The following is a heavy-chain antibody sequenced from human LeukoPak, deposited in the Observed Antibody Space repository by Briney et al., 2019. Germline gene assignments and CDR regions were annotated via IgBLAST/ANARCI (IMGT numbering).Heavy chain of an antibody. V-gene: IGHV3-23*01. J-gene: IGHJ1*01. CDR1: GFTFSTYG. Sequence: GGSLRLSCAASGFTFSTYGMTWVRQAPGKGLEWVSAIGSTGYTTYYADSVKGRFTVSRDNSKNTLFLQMNSLRAEETAIYYCAKLAGASDVWGQGTLVTVSS. CDR2: IGSTGYTT. CDR3: AKLAGASDV. D-gene: IGHD1-26*01.